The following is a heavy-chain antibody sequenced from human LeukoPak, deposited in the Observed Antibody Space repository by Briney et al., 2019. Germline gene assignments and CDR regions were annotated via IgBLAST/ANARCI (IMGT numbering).Heavy chain of an antibody. J-gene: IGHJ5*02. CDR1: GGSFSGYY. CDR2: INHSGST. V-gene: IGHV4-34*01. Sequence: SETLSLTCAVYGGSFSGYYWSWIRQPPGKWLEWIGEINHSGSTNYNPSLKSRVTMSVDTSKNQFSLKLSSVTAADTAVYYCARAYSSSWYSGDWFDPWGQGTLVTVSS. D-gene: IGHD6-13*01. CDR3: ARAYSSSWYSGDWFDP.